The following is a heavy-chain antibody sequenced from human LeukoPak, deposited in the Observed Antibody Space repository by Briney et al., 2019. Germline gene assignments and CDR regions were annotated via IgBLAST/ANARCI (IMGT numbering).Heavy chain of an antibody. CDR1: GGPFSGYY. Sequence: PSETLSLTCAVYGGPFSGYYWNWIRQPPGKGLEWIGEINHSGNTNYNPSLKSRVTISVDTSKNQFPLNLSSVTAADTAIYYCARGAFYDNSGYITYYYYYYMDVWVKGTTVTVSS. J-gene: IGHJ6*03. D-gene: IGHD3-22*01. CDR2: INHSGNT. CDR3: ARGAFYDNSGYITYYYYYYMDV. V-gene: IGHV4-34*01.